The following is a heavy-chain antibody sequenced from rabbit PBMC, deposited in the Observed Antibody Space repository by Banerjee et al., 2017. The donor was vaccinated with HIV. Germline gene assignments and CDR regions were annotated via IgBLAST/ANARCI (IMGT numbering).Heavy chain of an antibody. D-gene: IGHD7-1*01. CDR1: GFSFSNKYV. Sequence: QEQLEESGGDLVKPEGSLTLTCTASGFSFSNKYVMCWVRQAPGKGLEWIACIDAGYRGSTYYASWAKGRFTISKTSSTTVTLQMTSLTAADTATYFCGRSSYAGYAGYGYGFNLWGPGTLVTVS. CDR3: GRSSYAGYAGYGYGFNL. J-gene: IGHJ4*01. CDR2: IDAGYRGST. V-gene: IGHV1S45*01.